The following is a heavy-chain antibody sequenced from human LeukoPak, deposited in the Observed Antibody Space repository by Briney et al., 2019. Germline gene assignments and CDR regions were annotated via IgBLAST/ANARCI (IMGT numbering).Heavy chain of an antibody. CDR2: ISGSGGST. J-gene: IGHJ4*02. D-gene: IGHD5-18*01. CDR3: AKVKRVDTAMVQTG. Sequence: GRSLRLSCAAAGFTFSSYATSWVRQAPGKGLEWVSAISGSGGSTYYADSVKGRFTISRDNSKNTLYLQMNSLRAEDTAVYYCAKVKRVDTAMVQTGWGQGTLVTVSS. CDR1: GFTFSSYA. V-gene: IGHV3-23*01.